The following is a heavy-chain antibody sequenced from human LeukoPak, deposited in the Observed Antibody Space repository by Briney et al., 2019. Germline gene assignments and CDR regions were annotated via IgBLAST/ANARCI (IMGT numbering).Heavy chain of an antibody. D-gene: IGHD2-15*01. J-gene: IGHJ5*02. CDR1: GFTFSNYA. V-gene: IGHV3-74*01. CDR2: INHDGSDT. Sequence: GGSLRLSCAAAGFTFSNYAITWVRQVPGRGTVWVSRINHDGSDTIYADSVRGRFTISRDDAKNTLYLQMNNLRAEDTAVYYCVRGGPSTWSWGQGTLVTVSS. CDR3: VRGGPSTWS.